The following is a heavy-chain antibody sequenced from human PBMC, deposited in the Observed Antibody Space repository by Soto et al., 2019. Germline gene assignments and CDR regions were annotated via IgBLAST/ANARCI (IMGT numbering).Heavy chain of an antibody. J-gene: IGHJ4*02. CDR2: IKQDGSEK. CDR3: ARDSVRGYYDSSGYFTALDY. Sequence: PGGSLRLSCAASGFTFSNYRMSWVRQAPGKGLEWVANIKQDGSEKYYVDSVKGRFTISRDNARNSLFLQMNSLRAEDTAVYYCARDSVRGYYDSSGYFTALDYWGQGTLVTVSS. V-gene: IGHV3-7*01. D-gene: IGHD3-22*01. CDR1: GFTFSNYR.